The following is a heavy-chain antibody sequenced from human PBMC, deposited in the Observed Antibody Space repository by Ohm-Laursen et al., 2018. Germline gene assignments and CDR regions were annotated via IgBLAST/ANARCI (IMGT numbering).Heavy chain of an antibody. J-gene: IGHJ6*02. D-gene: IGHD3-10*02. Sequence: SLRLSCTASGFTFSSYGMHWVRQAPGKGLEWVAVISYDGSNKYYADPVKGRFTISRDNSKNTLYLQMNSLRAEDTAVYYCAKTHYGRGEGMDVWGQGTTGTVSS. CDR2: ISYDGSNK. CDR3: AKTHYGRGEGMDV. V-gene: IGHV3-30*18. CDR1: GFTFSSYG.